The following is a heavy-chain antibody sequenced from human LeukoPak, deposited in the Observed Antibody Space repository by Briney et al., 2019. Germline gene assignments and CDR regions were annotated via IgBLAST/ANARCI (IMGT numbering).Heavy chain of an antibody. J-gene: IGHJ4*02. D-gene: IGHD3-9*01. CDR3: ARRSEHYDILTGYYEYYFDY. Sequence: GGSLRLSCAASGFTFSSYGMHWVRQAPGKGLEWVSAISGSGGSTYYADSVKGRFTISRDNSKNTLYLQMDSLRAEDTAVYYCARRSEHYDILTGYYEYYFDYWGQGTLVTVSS. CDR1: GFTFSSYG. V-gene: IGHV3-23*01. CDR2: ISGSGGST.